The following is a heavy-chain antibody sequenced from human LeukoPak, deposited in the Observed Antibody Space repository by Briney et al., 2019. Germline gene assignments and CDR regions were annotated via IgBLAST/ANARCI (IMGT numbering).Heavy chain of an antibody. D-gene: IGHD3-3*01. J-gene: IGHJ5*02. CDR2: MNSNSGNT. V-gene: IGHV1-8*01. CDR1: GYTFTSYD. Sequence: ASVKVSCKASGYTFTSYDINWVRQATGQGPEWMGWMNSNSGNTGYAQKFQGRVTMTRNTSISTAYMELSSLRSEDTAVYYCAREFLEWLGPFDPWGQGTLVTVSS. CDR3: AREFLEWLGPFDP.